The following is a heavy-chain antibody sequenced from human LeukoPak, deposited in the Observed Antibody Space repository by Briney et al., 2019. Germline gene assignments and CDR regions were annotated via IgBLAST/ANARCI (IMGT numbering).Heavy chain of an antibody. V-gene: IGHV3-11*01. D-gene: IGHD1-1*01. Sequence: GGSLRLSCAASGFTFSDYYMSWIRQAPGKGLECLSYISTSDSTLYYADSVKGRFTIYRDNAKNSLFLQMNSLTAEDTAVYYCARGQFQLPHDYFYYMDVWGKGTTVTVSS. CDR2: ISTSDSTL. CDR1: GFTFSDYY. J-gene: IGHJ6*03. CDR3: ARGQFQLPHDYFYYMDV.